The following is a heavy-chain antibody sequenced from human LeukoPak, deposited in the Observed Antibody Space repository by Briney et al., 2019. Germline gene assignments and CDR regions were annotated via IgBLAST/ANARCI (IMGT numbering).Heavy chain of an antibody. J-gene: IGHJ4*02. CDR1: GATVSDFY. CDR3: ARGGDINVAGIIDS. V-gene: IGHV4-59*08. CDR2: MFYNGRT. D-gene: IGHD6-19*01. Sequence: SETLSLTCNVSGATVSDFYWTWIRQPPGKGLEWIGYMFYNGRTNYNPSLESRVTISVDTSKNQFSLKLTSVTAADTALYYCARGGDINVAGIIDSWGQRTRVIVSS.